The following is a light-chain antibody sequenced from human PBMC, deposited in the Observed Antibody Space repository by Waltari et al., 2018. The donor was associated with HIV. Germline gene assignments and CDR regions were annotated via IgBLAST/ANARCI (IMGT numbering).Light chain of an antibody. Sequence: EVVLTQSPGTLSLSPGERATLSCRPSQSVDSHYLAWYQQKPGQAPRLLLYGASNRAIGIPDRFSGSGSGTDFTLTISRLEPEDFAVYYCQQYAFSPVTFGQGTKVGIK. CDR3: QQYAFSPVT. CDR2: GAS. CDR1: QSVDSHY. V-gene: IGKV3-20*01. J-gene: IGKJ1*01.